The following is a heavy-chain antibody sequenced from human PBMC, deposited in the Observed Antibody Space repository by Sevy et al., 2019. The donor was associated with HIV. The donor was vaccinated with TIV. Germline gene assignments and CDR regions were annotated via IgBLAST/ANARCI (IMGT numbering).Heavy chain of an antibody. Sequence: ASVKVSCKASGATFSSYGISWVRQAPGHGLEWMGGIIPILGTVNYAQKFQGRVTITADESTKTAYMELSSLRSEDTAVDDCSRGGGNGWYYFDYWGQETLVTVSS. CDR1: GATFSSYG. CDR3: SRGGGNGWYYFDY. D-gene: IGHD6-19*01. J-gene: IGHJ4*02. V-gene: IGHV1-69*13. CDR2: IIPILGTV.